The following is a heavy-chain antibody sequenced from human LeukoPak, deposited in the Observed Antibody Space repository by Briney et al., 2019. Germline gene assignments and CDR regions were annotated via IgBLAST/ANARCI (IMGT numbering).Heavy chain of an antibody. CDR3: ASTSPKYYYESSGYSSLFDN. CDR2: IHYSGNT. J-gene: IGHJ4*02. V-gene: IGHV4-39*07. CDR1: GVSISRTTYY. D-gene: IGHD3-22*01. Sequence: PSETLSLTCTVSGVSISRTTYYWGWIRQPPGKGLEWIGSIHYSGNTYYNPSLKSRVAISVDTSKNQFSLKLRSVTAADTALYYCASTSPKYYYESSGYSSLFDNWGQGTLVTVSS.